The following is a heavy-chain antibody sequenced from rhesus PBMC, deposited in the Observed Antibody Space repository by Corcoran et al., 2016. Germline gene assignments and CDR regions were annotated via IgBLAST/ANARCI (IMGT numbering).Heavy chain of an antibody. V-gene: IGHV4S5*01. J-gene: IGHJ4*01. CDR1: GGSLSGYF. CDR3: ARDHPDAATSTFDF. D-gene: IGHD5-12*01. Sequence: QVQLEESGPGLVKSSETLSLTCAVPGGSLSGYFWNWIRQPPGKGREWIGYIGDSSGTTDDNPSLRSRVTISIDTSKKQLSLRLSSVTAADTAVYYCARDHPDAATSTFDFWGQGVLVTVSS. CDR2: IGDSSGTT.